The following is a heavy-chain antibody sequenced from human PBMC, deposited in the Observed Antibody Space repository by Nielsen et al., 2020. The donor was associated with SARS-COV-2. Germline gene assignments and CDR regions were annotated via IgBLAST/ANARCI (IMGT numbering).Heavy chain of an antibody. J-gene: IGHJ6*03. D-gene: IGHD6-6*01. CDR3: ARLASSNPNYYYYYMDV. V-gene: IGHV1-69*13. CDR2: IIPIFGTA. Sequence: SVQVSCKASGGTFSSYAISWVRQAPGQGLEWMGGIIPIFGTANYAQKFQGRVTITADESTSTAYMELSSLRSEDTAVYYCARLASSNPNYYYYYMDVWGKGTTVTVSS. CDR1: GGTFSSYA.